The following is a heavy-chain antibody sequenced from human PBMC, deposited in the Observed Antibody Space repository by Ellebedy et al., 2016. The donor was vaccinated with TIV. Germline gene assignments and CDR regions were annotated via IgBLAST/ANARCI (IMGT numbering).Heavy chain of an antibody. CDR2: INAGNGNT. Sequence: ASVKVSXXASGYTFTSYAMHWVRQAPGQRLEWMGWINAGNGNTKYSQKFQGRVTITRDTSASTAYMELSSLRSEDTAVYYCATAVYSSSSGSYFDYWGQGTLVTVSS. D-gene: IGHD3-10*01. J-gene: IGHJ4*02. CDR1: GYTFTSYA. V-gene: IGHV1-3*01. CDR3: ATAVYSSSSGSYFDY.